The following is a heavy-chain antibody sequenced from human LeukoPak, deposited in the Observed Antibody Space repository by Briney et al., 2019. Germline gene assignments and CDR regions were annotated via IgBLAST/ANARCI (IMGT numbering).Heavy chain of an antibody. J-gene: IGHJ6*02. V-gene: IGHV3-11*05. D-gene: IGHD4-17*01. CDR3: AKDHGKNYYYGMDV. CDR1: GFTFSDSF. CDR2: ISSRSRTT. Sequence: GGSLRLSCEASGFTFSDSFMSWIRQAPGKGLAWIAYISSRSRTTHYADSVKGRFTISRDNSKNTLYLQMNSLRAEDTAVYYCAKDHGKNYYYGMDVWGQGTTVTVSS.